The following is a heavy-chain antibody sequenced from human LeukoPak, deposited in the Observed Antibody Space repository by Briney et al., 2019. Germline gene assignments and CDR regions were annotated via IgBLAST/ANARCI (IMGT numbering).Heavy chain of an antibody. J-gene: IGHJ4*02. CDR3: ARQPSFHTSGKRQIDY. D-gene: IGHD6-19*01. CDR2: IDPSDSYT. CDR1: GYSFTTYW. V-gene: IGHV5-10-1*01. Sequence: GESLQISCKGSGYSFTTYWIFWVRQMPGKGLEWMGRIDPSDSYTSYSPSFQGHVTISPDNSITTAYLQWRSLKASDTAMYYCARQPSFHTSGKRQIDYWGQGTLVTVSS.